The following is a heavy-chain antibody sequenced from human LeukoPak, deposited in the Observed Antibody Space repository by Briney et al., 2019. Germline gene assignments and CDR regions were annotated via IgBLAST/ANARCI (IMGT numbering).Heavy chain of an antibody. CDR2: IYHTGNT. Sequence: SETLSLTCTVSGGSISTGTYYWSWVRQPPGKGLEWLGYIYHTGNTYYNPSLKSRVTISVDTSKNQFSLKLSSVTAADTAVYYCARVSLVRGAPDYYFDYWGQGTLVTVSS. D-gene: IGHD3-10*01. CDR3: ARVSLVRGAPDYYFDY. V-gene: IGHV4-30-2*01. J-gene: IGHJ4*02. CDR1: GGSISTGTYY.